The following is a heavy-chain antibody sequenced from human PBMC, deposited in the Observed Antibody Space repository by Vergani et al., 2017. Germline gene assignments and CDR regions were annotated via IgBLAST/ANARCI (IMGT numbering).Heavy chain of an antibody. CDR2: ISSSSSYI. V-gene: IGHV3-21*01. CDR1: GFTFSSYS. D-gene: IGHD4-17*01. CDR3: ARDKFTVTRSELSTYYYYGMDV. J-gene: IGHJ6*02. Sequence: EVQLVESGGGLVTPGGSLRLSCAASGFTFSSYSMNWVRQAPGKGLAWVSSISSSSSYIYYADSVKGRFTISRDNAKNSLYLQMNSLRAEDTAVYYCARDKFTVTRSELSTYYYYGMDVWGQGTTVTVSS.